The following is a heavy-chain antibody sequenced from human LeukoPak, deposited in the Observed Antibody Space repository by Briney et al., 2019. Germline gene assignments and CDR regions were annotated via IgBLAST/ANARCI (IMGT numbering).Heavy chain of an antibody. D-gene: IGHD1-26*01. Sequence: GGSLRLSCAASGFTFSSYAMHWVRQAPGKGLEWVAVISYDGSNKYYADSVKGRFTISRDNSKNTLYLRMNSLRAEDTAVYYCARGKWELPFDYWGQGTLVTVSS. V-gene: IGHV3-30-3*01. CDR1: GFTFSSYA. CDR2: ISYDGSNK. J-gene: IGHJ4*02. CDR3: ARGKWELPFDY.